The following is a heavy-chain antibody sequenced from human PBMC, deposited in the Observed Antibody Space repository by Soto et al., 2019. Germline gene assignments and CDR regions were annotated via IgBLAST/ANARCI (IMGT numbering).Heavy chain of an antibody. D-gene: IGHD2-15*01. CDR2: IMPIFRAP. Sequence: QVQLVQSGAEVKKSGSSVKVSCKASGGAFSDYAFSWVRQAPGQGLEWLGGIMPIFRAPDYAQKFQGRVTITADGSTRTAKREMRRVKPEGTATYYWASWLKEADIGNYYYGVGVWGQGTTVTVS. CDR1: GGAFSDYA. CDR3: ASWLKEADIGNYYYGVGV. J-gene: IGHJ6*02. V-gene: IGHV1-69*12.